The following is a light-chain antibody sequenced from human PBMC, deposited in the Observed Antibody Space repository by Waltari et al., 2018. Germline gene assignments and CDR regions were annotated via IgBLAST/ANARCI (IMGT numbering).Light chain of an antibody. CDR1: DSDVGAYDF. CDR2: EVS. J-gene: IGLJ1*01. Sequence: QSALTQPASVSGSPGQSITISCSGTDSDVGAYDFVSWYQQPPGKAPHLLIYEVSNRPSGISNRFSASKSGNTASLTISGLQAEDEADYYCSSYTTSSAPGVFGTGTRVTVL. V-gene: IGLV2-14*01. CDR3: SSYTTSSAPGV.